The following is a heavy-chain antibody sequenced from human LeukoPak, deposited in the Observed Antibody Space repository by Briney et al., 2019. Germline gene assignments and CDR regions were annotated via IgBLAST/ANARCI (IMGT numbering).Heavy chain of an antibody. D-gene: IGHD6-19*01. CDR2: IIPIFGIA. J-gene: IGHJ6*02. Sequence: AASVKVSCKASGGTFSSDAVSWVRQAPGQGLEWMGGIIPIFGIANYAQKFQGRVTITADESTNTAYMELSSLRSEDTAVYYCARDSEQWLSRSNYYYYGMEVWGQGTTVTVSS. V-gene: IGHV1-69*13. CDR1: GGTFSSDA. CDR3: ARDSEQWLSRSNYYYYGMEV.